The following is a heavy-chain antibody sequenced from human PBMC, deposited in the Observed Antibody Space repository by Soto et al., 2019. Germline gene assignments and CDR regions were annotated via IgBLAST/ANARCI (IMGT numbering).Heavy chain of an antibody. CDR2: IYYSGST. V-gene: IGHV4-38-2*01. CDR3: ARGSYGMDV. CDR1: GYSISSGYY. D-gene: IGHD3-10*01. Sequence: PSETLSLTCAVSGYSISSGYYWGWIRQPPGKGLEWIGSIYYSGSTYYNPSLKSRVTISVDTSKNQFSLKLSSVTAADTAVYYCARGSYGMDVWGQGTTVT. J-gene: IGHJ6*02.